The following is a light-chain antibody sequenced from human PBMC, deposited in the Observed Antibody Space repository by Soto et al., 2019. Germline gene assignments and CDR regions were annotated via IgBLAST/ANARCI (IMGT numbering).Light chain of an antibody. CDR3: PQRHRWPIT. V-gene: IGKV1-27*01. CDR1: QGITNY. CDR2: AAS. Sequence: DSQLTQSPYSLSASVGDRVTITCRASQGITNYLAWYQQKPGKVPKLLIYAASSLQSGVPSRFSGSGSGTDFTLTIISLEPEDSAVYYCPQRHRWPITSCQGTRLEIK. J-gene: IGKJ5*01.